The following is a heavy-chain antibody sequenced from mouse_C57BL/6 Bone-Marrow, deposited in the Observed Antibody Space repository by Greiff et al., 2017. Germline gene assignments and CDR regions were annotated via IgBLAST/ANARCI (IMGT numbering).Heavy chain of an antibody. V-gene: IGHV1-15*01. Sequence: VQVVESGAELVRPGASVTLSCKASGYTFTDYEMHWVKQTPVHGLEWIGAIDPETGGTAYNQKFKGKAILTADKSSSPAYMEIRSLTSEDSAVYYCTRTARGFDYWGQGTTLTVSS. CDR1: GYTFTDYE. CDR2: IDPETGGT. D-gene: IGHD3-1*01. J-gene: IGHJ2*01. CDR3: TRTARGFDY.